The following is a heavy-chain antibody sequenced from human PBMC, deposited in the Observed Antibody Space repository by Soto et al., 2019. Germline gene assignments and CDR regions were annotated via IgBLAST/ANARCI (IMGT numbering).Heavy chain of an antibody. CDR1: GYTFTGYY. CDR2: INPNSGGT. V-gene: IGHV1-2*04. CDR3: ARLGCSGGSCYQRRAFDI. D-gene: IGHD2-15*01. Sequence: RASVKVSFKASGYTFTGYYMHWLRQAPGQGLEWMGWINPNSGGTNYAQKFQGWVTMTRDTSISTAYMELSRLRSDDTAVYYCARLGCSGGSCYQRRAFDIWGQGTMVTVSS. J-gene: IGHJ3*02.